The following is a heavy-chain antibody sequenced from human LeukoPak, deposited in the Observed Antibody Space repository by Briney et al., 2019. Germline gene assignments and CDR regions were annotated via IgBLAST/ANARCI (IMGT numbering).Heavy chain of an antibody. Sequence: SETLSLTCTVSGSSINNFYWTWIRQLAGKGLEWIGRIQTSGSTNYNPSLKSRVTMSLDTSKNQLSLSLSSVTAADTTVYYCARGHSGSYYGYWGQGTLVAVSS. CDR2: IQTSGST. J-gene: IGHJ4*02. CDR3: ARGHSGSYYGY. V-gene: IGHV4-4*07. D-gene: IGHD1-26*01. CDR1: GSSINNFY.